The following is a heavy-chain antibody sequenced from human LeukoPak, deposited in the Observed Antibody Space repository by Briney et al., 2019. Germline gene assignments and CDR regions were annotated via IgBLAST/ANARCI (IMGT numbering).Heavy chain of an antibody. Sequence: SETLSLTCAVYGGSFSGYYWSWIRQPPGQGLEWIGEINHSGSTNYNPSLKSRVTISVDTSKNQFSLKLSSVTAADTAVYYCARGPRLSSSWYFWGCYFDYWGQGTLVTVSS. CDR2: INHSGST. D-gene: IGHD6-13*01. J-gene: IGHJ4*02. CDR1: GGSFSGYY. V-gene: IGHV4-34*01. CDR3: ARGPRLSSSWYFWGCYFDY.